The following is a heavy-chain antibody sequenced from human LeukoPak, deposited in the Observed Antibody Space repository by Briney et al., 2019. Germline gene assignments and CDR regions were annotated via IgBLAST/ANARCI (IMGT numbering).Heavy chain of an antibody. Sequence: QPGGSLRLSCAASGFTFSSYWMSWVRQAPGKGPVWVSRINSVGNITSYTDSVKGRFTITRDNAKNTLYLQMNNLRVDDTAVYYCARSPNCGGDCSWGQGTLVTVSS. J-gene: IGHJ5*02. CDR2: INSVGNIT. CDR1: GFTFSSYW. D-gene: IGHD2-21*02. CDR3: ARSPNCGGDCS. V-gene: IGHV3-74*01.